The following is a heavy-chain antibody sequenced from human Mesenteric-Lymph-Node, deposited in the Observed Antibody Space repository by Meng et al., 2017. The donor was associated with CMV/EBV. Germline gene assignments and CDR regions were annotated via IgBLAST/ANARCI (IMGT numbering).Heavy chain of an antibody. Sequence: GESLKISCAASGFTFSSYAMSWVRQAPGKGLEWVSAISGSGGSTYCADSVKGRFTISRDNSKNTLYLQMNSLRAEDTAVYYCAKDTHSNGYLYNPQNFDYWGQGTQVTVSS. CDR2: ISGSGGST. V-gene: IGHV3-23*01. J-gene: IGHJ4*02. D-gene: IGHD3-22*01. CDR3: AKDTHSNGYLYNPQNFDY. CDR1: GFTFSSYA.